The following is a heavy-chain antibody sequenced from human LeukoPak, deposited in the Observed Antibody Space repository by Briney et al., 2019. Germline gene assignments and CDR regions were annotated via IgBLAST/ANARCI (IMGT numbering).Heavy chain of an antibody. CDR1: GGSISSGTYF. V-gene: IGHV4-61*02. J-gene: IGHJ1*01. D-gene: IGHD6-13*01. CDR2: IYTSGST. Sequence: SETLSLTCTVSGGSISSGTYFWSWIRRPAGKGLEWIGRIYTSGSTNYNPSLKSRVTISVDTSKNQFSLKLSSVTAADTAVYYCARGGEQQLVKGYFQHWGQGTLVTVSS. CDR3: ARGGEQQLVKGYFQH.